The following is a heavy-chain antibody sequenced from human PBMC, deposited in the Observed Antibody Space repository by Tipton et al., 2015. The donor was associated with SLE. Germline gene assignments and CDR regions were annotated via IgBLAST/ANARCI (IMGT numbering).Heavy chain of an antibody. D-gene: IGHD3-10*02. CDR2: IYYNGNT. CDR3: ASPGGCAGSFDSFDI. V-gene: IGHV4-31*02. CDR1: NASINSVGYY. J-gene: IGHJ3*02. Sequence: LRLSCTVSNASINSVGYYWTWIRQHPGKALEWIGYIYYNGNTYYNPSLKSRATISADTSNNEFSLRLTSVTAADTAIYYCASPGGCAGSFDSFDIWGQGTMVTVSS.